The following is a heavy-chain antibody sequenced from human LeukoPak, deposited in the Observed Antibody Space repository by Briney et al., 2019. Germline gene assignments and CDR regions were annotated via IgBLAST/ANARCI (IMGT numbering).Heavy chain of an antibody. V-gene: IGHV3-48*03. D-gene: IGHD6-13*01. CDR2: ISSSGSAT. Sequence: GGSLRLSCTASGFTFSSYEMNWVRQAPGKGLEWISYISSSGSATYYADSVKGRFTISRDNAQNSLYLQMNNLRAEDTAVYYRAAGSTWHWGQGTLVTVSS. CDR1: GFTFSSYE. J-gene: IGHJ4*02. CDR3: AAGSTWH.